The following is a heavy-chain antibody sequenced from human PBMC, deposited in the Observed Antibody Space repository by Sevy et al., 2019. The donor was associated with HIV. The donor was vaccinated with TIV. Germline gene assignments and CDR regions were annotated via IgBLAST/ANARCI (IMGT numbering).Heavy chain of an antibody. V-gene: IGHV3-15*01. J-gene: IGHJ3*02. CDR2: IKSKTDGGTT. D-gene: IGHD1-26*01. CDR1: GFTFTNAW. Sequence: GGSLRLSCAASGFTFTNAWMNWVRQAPGKGLQWVGRIKSKTDGGTTDYTAPVKGRFTISREDSKNTLYLQMNSVKTEDTAVYYCTTGVLGARYDEHTFDIWGQGTMVTVSS. CDR3: TTGVLGARYDEHTFDI.